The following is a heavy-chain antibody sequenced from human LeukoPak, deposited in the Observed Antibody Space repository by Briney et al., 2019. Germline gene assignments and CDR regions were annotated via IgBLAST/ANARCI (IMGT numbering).Heavy chain of an antibody. D-gene: IGHD3-3*01. CDR3: AKELNYDFWSGYIYGMDV. J-gene: IGHJ6*02. CDR2: ISWNSGSI. Sequence: LSGGSLRLSCAASGFTFDDYAMHWVRQAPGKGLEWVSGISWNSGSIGYADSVKGRFTISRDNAKNSLYLQMNSLRAEDTALYCCAKELNYDFWSGYIYGMDVWGQGTTVTVSS. CDR1: GFTFDDYA. V-gene: IGHV3-9*01.